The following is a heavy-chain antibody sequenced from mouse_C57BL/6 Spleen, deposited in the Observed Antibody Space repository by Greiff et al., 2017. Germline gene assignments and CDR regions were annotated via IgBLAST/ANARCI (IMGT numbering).Heavy chain of an antibody. V-gene: IGHV2-2*01. Sequence: VKLVESGPGLVQPSQSLSITCTVSGFSLTSYGVHWVRQSPGKGLKWLGVIWSGGSTDYNAAFISRLSISKDNSKSQVFFKMNSLQADDTAIYYCARRGYYSNGYFDYWGQGTTLTVSS. CDR1: GFSLTSYG. CDR2: IWSGGST. CDR3: ARRGYYSNGYFDY. D-gene: IGHD2-12*01. J-gene: IGHJ2*01.